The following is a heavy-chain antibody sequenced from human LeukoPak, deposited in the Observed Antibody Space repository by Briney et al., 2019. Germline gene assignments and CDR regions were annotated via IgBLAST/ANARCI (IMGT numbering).Heavy chain of an antibody. CDR2: INHSGST. CDR3: AREVRNDCSSTSCYYDAFDI. V-gene: IGHV4-34*01. D-gene: IGHD2-2*01. Sequence: PSETLSLTCAVYGGSFSGYYWSWIRQPPGKGREWIGEINHSGSTNYNPSLKSRVTISVDTSKNQFSLKLSSVTAADTAVYYCAREVRNDCSSTSCYYDAFDIWGQGTMVTVSS. J-gene: IGHJ3*02. CDR1: GGSFSGYY.